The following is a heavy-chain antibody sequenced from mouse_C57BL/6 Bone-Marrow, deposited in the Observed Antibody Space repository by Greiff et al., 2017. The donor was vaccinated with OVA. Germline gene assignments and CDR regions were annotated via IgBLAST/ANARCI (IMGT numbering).Heavy chain of an antibody. D-gene: IGHD1-1*02. J-gene: IGHJ3*01. V-gene: IGHV7-3*01. CDR2: IRHKANGYTT. CDR3: ARYDYYSLAY. Sequence: EVQVVESGGGLVQPGGSLSLSCAASGFTFTDYYMSWVRQPPGQALEWLGFIRHKANGYTTEYSVSVKGRFTISRDNSKSILYLQINALRAEDSATYYCARYDYYSLAYWGQGTLVTVSA. CDR1: GFTFTDYY.